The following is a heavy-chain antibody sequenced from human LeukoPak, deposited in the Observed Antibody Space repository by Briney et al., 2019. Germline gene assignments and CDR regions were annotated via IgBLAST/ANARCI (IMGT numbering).Heavy chain of an antibody. CDR2: ISYDGSNK. V-gene: IGHV3-30*03. D-gene: IGHD3-22*01. J-gene: IGHJ3*02. CDR1: GFTFSSYG. CDR3: ARSDYDSSGYWALRAFDI. Sequence: GGSLRLSCAASGFTFSSYGMHWVRQAPGKGLEWVAVISYDGSNKYYADSVKGRFTISRDNSKNTLYLQMNSLRAEDTAVYYCARSDYDSSGYWALRAFDIWGQGTMVTVSS.